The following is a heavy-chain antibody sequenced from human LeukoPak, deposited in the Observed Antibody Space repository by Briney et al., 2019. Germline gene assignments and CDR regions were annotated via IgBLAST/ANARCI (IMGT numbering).Heavy chain of an antibody. Sequence: ASVKVSCKASGYIFTSYGISWVRQAPGQGLEWMGWISAYNGNTNYAQKLQGRVTMTTDTSTSTAYMELRSLRSDDTAVYYCARDVIPFGGVIVLFDYWGQGTLVTVSS. D-gene: IGHD3-16*02. CDR1: GYIFTSYG. CDR3: ARDVIPFGGVIVLFDY. CDR2: ISAYNGNT. V-gene: IGHV1-18*01. J-gene: IGHJ4*02.